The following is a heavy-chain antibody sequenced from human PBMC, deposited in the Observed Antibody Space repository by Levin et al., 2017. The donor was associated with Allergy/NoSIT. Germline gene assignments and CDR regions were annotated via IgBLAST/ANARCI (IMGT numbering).Heavy chain of an antibody. D-gene: IGHD3-10*01. Sequence: SQTLSLTCTVSGGSISSGDYYWSWIRQPPGKGLEWIGYIYYSGSTYYNPSLKSRVTVSLDTSKNQFSLKLSSVTAADTAVYYCARFLIMVRGFDYWGQGTLVTVSS. CDR3: ARFLIMVRGFDY. CDR2: IYYSGST. CDR1: GGSISSGDYY. J-gene: IGHJ4*02. V-gene: IGHV4-30-4*01.